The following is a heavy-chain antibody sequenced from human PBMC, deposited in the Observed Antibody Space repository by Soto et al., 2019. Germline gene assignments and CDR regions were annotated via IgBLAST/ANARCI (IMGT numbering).Heavy chain of an antibody. CDR1: GGTFSSYT. CDR2: IIPILGIA. D-gene: IGHD6-6*01. J-gene: IGHJ6*03. CDR3: AIAARREGYYYYYMDV. V-gene: IGHV1-69*02. Sequence: RASVKVSCKASGGTFSSYTISWVRRAPGQGLEWMGRIIPILGIANYAQKFQGRVTITADKSTSTAYMELSSLRSEDTAVYYCAIAARREGYYYYYMDVWGKGTTVTVSS.